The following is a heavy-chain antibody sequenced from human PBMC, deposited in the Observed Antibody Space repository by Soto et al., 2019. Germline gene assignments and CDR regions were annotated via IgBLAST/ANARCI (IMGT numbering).Heavy chain of an antibody. Sequence: PSETLSLTCTVSGGSISSSSYYWGWIRQPPGKGLEWIGSIYYSGSTYYNPSLKSRVTISVDTSKNQFSLKLSSVTAADTAVYYCARHGFVDRILGYYYYGMDVWGEGTTVTVSS. CDR2: IYYSGST. J-gene: IGHJ6*04. CDR1: GGSISSSSYY. V-gene: IGHV4-39*01. D-gene: IGHD3-9*01. CDR3: ARHGFVDRILGYYYYGMDV.